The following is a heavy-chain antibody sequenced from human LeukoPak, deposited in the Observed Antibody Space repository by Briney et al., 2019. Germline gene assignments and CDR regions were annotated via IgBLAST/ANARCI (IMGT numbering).Heavy chain of an antibody. CDR1: GGSISSYY. CDR2: IYYSGST. V-gene: IGHV4-59*01. D-gene: IGHD3-3*01. J-gene: IGHJ6*03. Sequence: SETLSLTCTVSGGSISSYYWSWIRQPPGKGLEWIGYIYYSGSTNYNPSLKSRVTISVDTSKNQFSLKLSSVTAADTAVYYCARTQDFWSGYYYMDVWGKGTTVTVSS. CDR3: ARTQDFWSGYYYMDV.